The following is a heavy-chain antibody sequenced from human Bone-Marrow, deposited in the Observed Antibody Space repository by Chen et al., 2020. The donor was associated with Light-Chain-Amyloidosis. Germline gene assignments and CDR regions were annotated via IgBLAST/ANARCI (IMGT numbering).Heavy chain of an antibody. V-gene: IGHV3-23*01. Sequence: EVQLLESGGGLVQPGGSLRLSCAASGFTFSSYAMSWVRQAPGKGLEWVSGISGSGGSTYYADSVKGRFTISRDNSKNTLYVQMNSLRAEDTAVYYCAKRPPYPSIYGMDVWGQGTTVTVSS. CDR1: GFTFSSYA. CDR3: AKRPPYPSIYGMDV. D-gene: IGHD2-21*01. CDR2: ISGSGGST. J-gene: IGHJ6*02.